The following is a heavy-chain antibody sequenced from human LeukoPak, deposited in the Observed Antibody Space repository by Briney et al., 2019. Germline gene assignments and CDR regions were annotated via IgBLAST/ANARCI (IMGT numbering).Heavy chain of an antibody. V-gene: IGHV4-59*01. CDR3: ARGVSGSYVFDY. CDR2: IYYSGST. J-gene: IGHJ4*02. Sequence: TPSETLSRTCTVSGGSISSYHWSWIRQPPGKGLEWIGYIYYSGSTNYNPSLKSRVSISVDTPKNQFCLKLSSVTAADTAAYYCARGVSGSYVFDYWGQGTLVTVSS. D-gene: IGHD3-16*01. CDR1: GGSISSYH.